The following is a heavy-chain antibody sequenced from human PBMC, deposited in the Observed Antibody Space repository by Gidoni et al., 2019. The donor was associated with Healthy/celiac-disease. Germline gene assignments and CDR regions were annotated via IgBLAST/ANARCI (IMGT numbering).Heavy chain of an antibody. V-gene: IGHV3-15*01. CDR1: GFTFSNAR. D-gene: IGHD2-15*01. CDR2: IKSKTDGGTT. CDR3: TTGSAIVVVVAAEPGDI. J-gene: IGHJ3*02. Sequence: EVQLVESGGGLVKPGGSLRLSCAASGFTFSNARMSWVRQAPGKGLEWVGRIKSKTDGGTTDYAAPVKGRFTISRDDSKNTLYLQMNSLKTEDTAVYYCTTGSAIVVVVAAEPGDIWGQGTMVTVSS.